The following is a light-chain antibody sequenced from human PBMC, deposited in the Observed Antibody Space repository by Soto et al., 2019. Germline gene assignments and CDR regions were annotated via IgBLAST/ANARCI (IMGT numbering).Light chain of an antibody. V-gene: IGLV4-60*02. Sequence: QPVLTQSSSASASLGSSVKLTCTLSIGHSSFIIAWHQQQPGKAPRYLMKLEGSGNYNKGSGVPDRFSGSSSGADRYLTISNLQFEDEADYYCETWDSDTVVFGGGTQLTVL. CDR2: LEGSGNY. CDR1: IGHSSFI. J-gene: IGLJ7*01. CDR3: ETWDSDTVV.